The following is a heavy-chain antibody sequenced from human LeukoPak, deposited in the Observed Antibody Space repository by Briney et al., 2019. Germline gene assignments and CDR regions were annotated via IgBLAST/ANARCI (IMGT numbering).Heavy chain of an antibody. Sequence: PSETLSLTCTVSGGSISSGGYYWSWIRQHPGKGLEWIGYIYYSGSTYYNPSLKRRVTISVDTSKNQFSLKLSSVTAADTAVYYCARGPHGDYPSYNWFDPWGQGTLVTVSS. CDR2: IYYSGST. CDR1: GGSISSGGYY. D-gene: IGHD4-17*01. CDR3: ARGPHGDYPSYNWFDP. J-gene: IGHJ5*02. V-gene: IGHV4-31*03.